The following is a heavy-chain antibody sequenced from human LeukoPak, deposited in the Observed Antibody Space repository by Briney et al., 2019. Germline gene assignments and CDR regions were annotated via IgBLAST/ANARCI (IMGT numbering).Heavy chain of an antibody. Sequence: ASVKVSCKASGYTFTTYGISWVRQAPGQGLEWMGWISTYNGNTNYAQKLQGRVTMTTDTSTSTAYMDLRSLRSDDTATYYCARDNGGGGYSYGSYFDYWGQGTLVTVSS. D-gene: IGHD5-18*01. CDR3: ARDNGGGGYSYGSYFDY. J-gene: IGHJ4*02. CDR2: ISTYNGNT. V-gene: IGHV1-18*01. CDR1: GYTFTTYG.